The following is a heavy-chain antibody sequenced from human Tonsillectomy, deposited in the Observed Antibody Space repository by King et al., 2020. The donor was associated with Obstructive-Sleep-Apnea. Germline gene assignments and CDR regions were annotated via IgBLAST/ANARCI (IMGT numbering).Heavy chain of an antibody. CDR2: IYPGDSDT. CDR1: GFSFSRHW. CDR3: ARQQRTAAGTDYPDAGLDI. Sequence: EVQLVQTGREAKKPGESVRISCTGSGFSFSRHWIAWVRQMPGKGLEWVGIIYPGDSDTRYSPAFQDQVAFSVDRSTSTAFLLWKNLRAADTAVFYCARQQRTAAGTDYPDAGLDIWGQGTVVTVSS. V-gene: IGHV5-51*01. D-gene: IGHD3-10*01. J-gene: IGHJ3*02.